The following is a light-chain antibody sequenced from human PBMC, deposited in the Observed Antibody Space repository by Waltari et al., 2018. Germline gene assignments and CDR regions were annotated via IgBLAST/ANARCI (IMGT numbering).Light chain of an antibody. Sequence: SALTQPPSAFGSPGQSVTISCTGTSSDVGIYDYVSWYQQRPGKAPKLIIYAVTERPSGVPDRFSGSKSGNTASLTVFGLQTEDEGTYYCGSYAGSKILLFGGGTELTVL. CDR2: AVT. CDR1: SSDVGIYDY. J-gene: IGLJ3*02. CDR3: GSYAGSKILL. V-gene: IGLV2-8*01.